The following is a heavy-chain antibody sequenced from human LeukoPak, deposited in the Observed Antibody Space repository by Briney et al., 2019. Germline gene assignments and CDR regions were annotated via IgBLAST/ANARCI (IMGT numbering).Heavy chain of an antibody. CDR3: ARGQVNIVGAATLLDS. CDR2: INHGGRT. D-gene: IGHD1-26*01. Sequence: SETLSLTCTVSGGSISSYYWTWIRQPPGKGLEWIGEINHGGRTTYYPSLKSRVTISVDTSKNQFSLNLTSVTAADTAVYYCARGQVNIVGAATLLDSWGQGTPVIVSS. CDR1: GGSISSYY. J-gene: IGHJ4*02. V-gene: IGHV4-34*01.